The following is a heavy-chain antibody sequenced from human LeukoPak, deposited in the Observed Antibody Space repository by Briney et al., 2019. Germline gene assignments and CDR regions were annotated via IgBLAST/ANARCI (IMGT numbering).Heavy chain of an antibody. D-gene: IGHD7-27*01. J-gene: IGHJ3*02. CDR1: GGSISSGSYY. CDR2: IYTSGST. CDR3: ARTDGDHDAFDI. Sequence: SQTLSLTCTVSGGSISSGSYYWSWIRQPAGKGLEWIGRIYTSGSTNYNPSLKSRVTISVDTSKNQFSLKLSSVTAADTAVYYCARTDGDHDAFDIWGQGTMVTVSS. V-gene: IGHV4-61*02.